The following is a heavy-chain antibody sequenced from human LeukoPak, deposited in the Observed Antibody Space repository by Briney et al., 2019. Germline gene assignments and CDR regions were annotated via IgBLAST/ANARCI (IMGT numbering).Heavy chain of an antibody. D-gene: IGHD1-14*01. Sequence: PGGSLRLSCVVSGFTFSSYWMNWVRQAPGKGLEWVANIHEDGSDKYYVDSVKGRFTISRDNAKNSLYLQMNSLRAEDTALYYCARTLRLGTPRAFDIWGRGTMVTVSS. V-gene: IGHV3-7*05. CDR2: IHEDGSDK. CDR1: GFTFSSYW. J-gene: IGHJ3*02. CDR3: ARTLRLGTPRAFDI.